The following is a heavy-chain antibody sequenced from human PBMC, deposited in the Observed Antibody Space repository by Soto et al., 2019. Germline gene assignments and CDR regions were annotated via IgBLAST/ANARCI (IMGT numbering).Heavy chain of an antibody. CDR3: ARGPSRFDY. CDR2: IYFSGST. J-gene: IGHJ4*02. CDR1: GFSISDYY. V-gene: IGHV4-59*01. Sequence: SETLSLTCSFTGFSISDYYWSWIRQPPGKGLEWIGYIYFSGSTNYNPSLKSRVTISVDTSKNQFSLKLTSVTAADTAVYFCARGPSRFDYWGQGTLVTVS.